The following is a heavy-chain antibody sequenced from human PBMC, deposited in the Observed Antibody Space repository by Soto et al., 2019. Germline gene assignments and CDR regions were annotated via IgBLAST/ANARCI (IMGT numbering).Heavy chain of an antibody. Sequence: ASVKVSCKASGYTFTGYYMHWVRQAPGQGLEWMGWTNPNSGGTNYAQKFQGRVTLTRDTSISTAYMELSRLRSDETAVYYCARVHLGVGVGPVMDVWGQGTRVTVSS. D-gene: IGHD1-26*01. CDR1: GYTFTGYY. J-gene: IGHJ6*02. CDR2: TNPNSGGT. CDR3: ARVHLGVGVGPVMDV. V-gene: IGHV1-2*02.